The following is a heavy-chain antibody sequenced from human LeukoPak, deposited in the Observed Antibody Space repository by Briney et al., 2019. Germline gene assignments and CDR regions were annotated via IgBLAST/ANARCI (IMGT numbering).Heavy chain of an antibody. D-gene: IGHD1-26*01. V-gene: IGHV4-39*01. CDR1: GGSINSGTFY. Sequence: SETLSLTCTVSGGSINSGTFYWGWIRQPPGKGLEWIGSMYYDGSSYYNPSLKSRVTSSVDTSKNQFSLKLTSVTAADTAVYFCARRSDSGSDDGEDYFDYWGQGTLVTVSS. J-gene: IGHJ4*02. CDR2: MYYDGSS. CDR3: ARRSDSGSDDGEDYFDY.